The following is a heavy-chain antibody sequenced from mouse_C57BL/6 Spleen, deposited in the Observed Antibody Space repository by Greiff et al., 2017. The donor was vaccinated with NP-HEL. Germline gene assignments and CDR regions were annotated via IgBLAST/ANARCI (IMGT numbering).Heavy chain of an antibody. J-gene: IGHJ2*01. Sequence: QVQLQQPGAELVRPGSSVKLSCKASGYTFTSYWMHWVKQRPIQGLEWIGNIDPSDSETHYNQKFKDKATLTVDKSSSTAYMQLSSLTSEDSAVYYCARRYYGSSSGFDYWGQGTTLTVSS. V-gene: IGHV1-52*01. CDR3: ARRYYGSSSGFDY. CDR1: GYTFTSYW. CDR2: IDPSDSET. D-gene: IGHD1-1*01.